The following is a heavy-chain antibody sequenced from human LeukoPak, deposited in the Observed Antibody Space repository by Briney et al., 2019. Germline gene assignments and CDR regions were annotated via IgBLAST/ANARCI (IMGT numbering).Heavy chain of an antibody. CDR1: GFTFSIYA. Sequence: GGSLRLSCAASGFTFSIYAMSWVRQAPGKGLEWVSAISGSGGSSYYADSVKGRFTISRDNSKNTLYLQMNSLRAEDTAVYYCAKDYYDSSGYLGGAYNWFDPWGQGTLVTVSS. J-gene: IGHJ5*02. V-gene: IGHV3-23*01. CDR3: AKDYYDSSGYLGGAYNWFDP. D-gene: IGHD3-22*01. CDR2: ISGSGGSS.